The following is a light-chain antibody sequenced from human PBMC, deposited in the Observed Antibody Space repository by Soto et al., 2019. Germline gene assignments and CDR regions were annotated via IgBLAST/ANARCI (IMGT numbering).Light chain of an antibody. CDR2: DVS. Sequence: QSALTQPASVSGSPGQSITISCTGTSSDVGGYNYVSWYQHYPGKAPKLMIYDVSNRPSGVSNRFSGSKSGNTASLTISGLQAEDEADYYCSSYTTSSTLVVFGEGTKLTVL. V-gene: IGLV2-14*03. CDR1: SSDVGGYNY. CDR3: SSYTTSSTLVV. J-gene: IGLJ2*01.